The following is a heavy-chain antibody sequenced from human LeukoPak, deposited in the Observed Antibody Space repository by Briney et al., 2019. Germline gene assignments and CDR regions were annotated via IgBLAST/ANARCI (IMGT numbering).Heavy chain of an antibody. CDR2: FHNSGTS. CDR3: TRGAGWLIDY. CDR1: DYSISDYY. J-gene: IGHJ4*02. V-gene: IGHV4-59*01. D-gene: IGHD3-16*01. Sequence: EPSETLSLTCTVSDYSISDYYRGWIRQPPGKGLEWIGYFHNSGTSTYNPSLKSRVTISADTSKNQFSLKLNSLTTADTAVYYCTRGAGWLIDYWGQGILVTVSS.